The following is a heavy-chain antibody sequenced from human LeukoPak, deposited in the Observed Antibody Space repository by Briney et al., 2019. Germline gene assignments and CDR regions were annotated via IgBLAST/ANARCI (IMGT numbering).Heavy chain of an antibody. CDR3: AKARGATYGTYYFDY. D-gene: IGHD4/OR15-4a*01. V-gene: IGHV3-23*01. Sequence: GPSLRLSWAPDGLSVSITGIESVSQDPGDWMGWVSFSGSSGDTYYTDSVKGRFTISRDNSKNTLYLQMNSLRAEDTAVYYCAKARGATYGTYYFDYWGQGTLVTVSS. CDR1: GLSVSITG. J-gene: IGHJ4*02. CDR2: SGSSGDT.